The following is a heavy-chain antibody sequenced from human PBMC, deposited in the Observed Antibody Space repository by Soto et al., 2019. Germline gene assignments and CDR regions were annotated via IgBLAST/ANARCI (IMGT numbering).Heavy chain of an antibody. V-gene: IGHV3-30-3*01. CDR3: ARPNTHYYYYGMDV. Sequence: QVQLVESGGGVVQPGRSLRLSCAASGFTFSSYAMHWVRQAPGKGLEWVAVISYDGSNKYYADSVKGRFTISRDNSKNTLYLQMNSLRAEDTAVYYCARPNTHYYYYGMDVWGQGTTVTVSS. CDR2: ISYDGSNK. CDR1: GFTFSSYA. D-gene: IGHD7-27*01. J-gene: IGHJ6*02.